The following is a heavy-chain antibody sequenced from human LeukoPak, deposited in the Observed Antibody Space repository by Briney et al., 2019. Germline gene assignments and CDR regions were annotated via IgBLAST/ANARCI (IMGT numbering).Heavy chain of an antibody. V-gene: IGHV1-2*02. CDR3: ARGSTVTTLYPFDY. D-gene: IGHD4-17*01. CDR2: INPNSGGT. J-gene: IGHJ4*02. CDR1: GFTFTGYY. Sequence: ASVKVSCKASGFTFTGYYMHWVRQAPGQGLEWMGWINPNSGGTNYAQKFQGRVTMTRDTSISTAYMELSRLRSDDTAVYYCARGSTVTTLYPFDYWGQGTLVTVSS.